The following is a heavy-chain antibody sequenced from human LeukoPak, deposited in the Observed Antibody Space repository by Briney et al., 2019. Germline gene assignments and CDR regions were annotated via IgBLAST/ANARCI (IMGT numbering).Heavy chain of an antibody. CDR1: GYTFTGYY. Sequence: ASVKVSCKASGYTFTGYYMHWARQAPGQGLEWMGWINPNSGGTNYAQKFQGRVTMTRDTSISTAYMELSRLRSDDTAVYYCARENVGDYVWGSYRYTPRGFDYWGQGTLVTVSS. CDR3: ARENVGDYVWGSYRYTPRGFDY. CDR2: INPNSGGT. D-gene: IGHD3-16*02. J-gene: IGHJ4*02. V-gene: IGHV1-2*02.